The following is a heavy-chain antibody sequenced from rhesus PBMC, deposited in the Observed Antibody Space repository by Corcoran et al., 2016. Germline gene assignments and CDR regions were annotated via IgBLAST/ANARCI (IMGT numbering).Heavy chain of an antibody. D-gene: IGHD6S26*01. J-gene: IGHJ4*01. CDR1: GGSISGYYY. CDR2: IYGNSAST. Sequence: QVQLQQWGEGLVKPSETLSLTCAVYGGSISGYYYWSWIRQPPGKGLEWIGYIYGNSASTNYTPSLKNRVTISKDTSKNQFSLKLSSVTAADTAVYYCAREPYSSGWSDVDYWGQGVLVTVSS. CDR3: AREPYSSGWSDVDY. V-gene: IGHV4-73*01.